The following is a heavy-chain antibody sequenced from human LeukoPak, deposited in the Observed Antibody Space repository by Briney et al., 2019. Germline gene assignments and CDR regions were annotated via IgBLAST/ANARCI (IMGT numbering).Heavy chain of an antibody. J-gene: IGHJ5*02. CDR2: ISSSGSYI. V-gene: IGHV3-21*01. D-gene: IGHD2-8*01. Sequence: GGSLRLSCAASRFTFSSYTMNWVRQTPEKGLEWVSSISSSGSYIYYADSVKGRFTISRDNAKNSLYLQMNSLRAEDTAVYYCARGDIVLMVYPFDPWGQGTLVTVSS. CDR1: RFTFSSYT. CDR3: ARGDIVLMVYPFDP.